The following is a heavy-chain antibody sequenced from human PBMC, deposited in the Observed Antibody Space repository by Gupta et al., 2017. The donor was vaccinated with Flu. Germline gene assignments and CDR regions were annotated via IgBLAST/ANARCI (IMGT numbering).Heavy chain of an antibody. CDR3: ARDPSTSWGDYFDY. V-gene: IGHV3-48*03. J-gene: IGHJ4*02. CDR2: ISSSGSTI. Sequence: QAPGKGLEWVSYISSSGSTIYYADSVKGRFTISRDNAKNSLYLQMNSLRAEDTAVYYCARDPSTSWGDYFDYWGQGTLVTVSS. D-gene: IGHD2-2*01.